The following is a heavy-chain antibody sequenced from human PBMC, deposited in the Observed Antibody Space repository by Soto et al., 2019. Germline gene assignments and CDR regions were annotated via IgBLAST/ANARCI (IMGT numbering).Heavy chain of an antibody. Sequence: GGSLRLSCAASGFTFGSYAMSWVRQAPGKGLEWVSSMNGGGGSTYYAESVQGRFTISRDNSKNTLYLQMSGLRAEDAAVYYCAKGPTVFGAVISFDYYYGMYVWGQGTPVTVSS. CDR3: AKGPTVFGAVISFDYYYGMYV. D-gene: IGHD3-3*01. CDR1: GFTFGSYA. CDR2: MNGGGGST. J-gene: IGHJ6*02. V-gene: IGHV3-23*01.